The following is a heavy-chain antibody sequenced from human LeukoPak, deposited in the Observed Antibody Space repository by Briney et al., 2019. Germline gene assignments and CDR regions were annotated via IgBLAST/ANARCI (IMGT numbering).Heavy chain of an antibody. J-gene: IGHJ4*02. D-gene: IGHD3-16*02. V-gene: IGHV4-61*02. Sequence: PSETLSLTCTVSGGSISSGSYYWSWIRQPAGKGLEWIGRIYTSGSTNYNPSLKSRVTIPVDTSKNQFSLKLSSVTAADTAVYYCAREGPGNEPYDYVWGSYRRGGPFDYWGQGTLVTVSS. CDR1: GGSISSGSYY. CDR3: AREGPGNEPYDYVWGSYRRGGPFDY. CDR2: IYTSGST.